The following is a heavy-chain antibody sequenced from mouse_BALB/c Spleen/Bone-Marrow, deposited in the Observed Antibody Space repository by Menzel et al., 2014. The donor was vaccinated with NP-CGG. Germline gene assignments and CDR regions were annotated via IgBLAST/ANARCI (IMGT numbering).Heavy chain of an antibody. V-gene: IGHV4-1*02. CDR2: ITPDSSTI. Sequence: EVQVVESGGGLGQPGGSLKLSCAASGFDFSRYWMSWVRQAPGKGLEWIGEITPDSSTINYTPSLKDKFIISRDNAKNTLYLQMSKVRSEDTALYYCARLGYYGTFAYWGQGTLVTVSA. J-gene: IGHJ3*01. CDR1: GFDFSRYW. D-gene: IGHD1-1*01. CDR3: ARLGYYGTFAY.